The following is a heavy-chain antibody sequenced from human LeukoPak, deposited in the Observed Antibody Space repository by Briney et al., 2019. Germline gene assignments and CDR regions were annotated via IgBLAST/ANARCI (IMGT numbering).Heavy chain of an antibody. D-gene: IGHD5-12*01. V-gene: IGHV4-59*08. J-gene: IGHJ4*02. CDR1: GGSISSYY. CDR3: ARHGSGYDPSYYFDY. CDR2: IYYSGST. Sequence: SETLSLTCTVSGGSISSYYWSWIRQPPGKGLEWIGYIYYSGSTNYNPSLKGRVTISVDTSKNQFSLKLSSVTAADTAVYYCARHGSGYDPSYYFDYWGQGTLVTVSS.